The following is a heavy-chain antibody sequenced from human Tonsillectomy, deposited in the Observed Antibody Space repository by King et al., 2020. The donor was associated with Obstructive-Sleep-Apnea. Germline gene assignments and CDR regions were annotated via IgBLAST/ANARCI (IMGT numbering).Heavy chain of an antibody. CDR1: GGSISSNSYH. CDR3: ARDHRTYGDWGYAFDI. D-gene: IGHD4-17*01. V-gene: IGHV4-39*07. Sequence: QLQESGPRLVKPSETLSLICTVSGGSISSNSYHWGWIRQSPGKGPEWIGSIYYNGSPDHNPSLKSRVTISVDTSKNQFSLMLSPVTAADTAVYYCARDHRTYGDWGYAFDIWGQGTMVTVSS. CDR2: IYYNGSP. J-gene: IGHJ3*02.